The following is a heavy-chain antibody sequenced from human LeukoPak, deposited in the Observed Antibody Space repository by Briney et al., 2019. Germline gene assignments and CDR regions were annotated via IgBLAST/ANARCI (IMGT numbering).Heavy chain of an antibody. CDR3: AKEHDFWSGYYSSLDY. J-gene: IGHJ4*02. V-gene: IGHV3-23*01. D-gene: IGHD3-3*01. CDR1: GFTFSSHG. CDR2: ISPSGGIT. Sequence: GGTLRLSCAASGFTFSSHGMNWVRQAPGKGLEWVSGISPSGGITYYTDSVKGRFTISRDNSKNTLYLRMNSLRAEDTAVYYCAKEHDFWSGYYSSLDYWGQGTLVTVSS.